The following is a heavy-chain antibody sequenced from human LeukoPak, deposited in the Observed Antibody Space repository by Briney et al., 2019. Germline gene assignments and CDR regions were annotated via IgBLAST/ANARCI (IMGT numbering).Heavy chain of an antibody. Sequence: SETLSLTCAVYGGSFSGYYWSWIRQPPGKGLEWIGEINHSGSTNYNPSLKSRVTISVDTSKNQFSLKLSSVTAADTAVYYCARGVQLERRTHFDYWGQGTLVTVSS. J-gene: IGHJ4*02. CDR3: ARGVQLERRTHFDY. V-gene: IGHV4-34*01. CDR2: INHSGST. CDR1: GGSFSGYY. D-gene: IGHD1-1*01.